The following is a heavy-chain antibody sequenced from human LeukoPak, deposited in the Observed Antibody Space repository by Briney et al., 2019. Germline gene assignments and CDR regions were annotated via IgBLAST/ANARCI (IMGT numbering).Heavy chain of an antibody. J-gene: IGHJ6*02. CDR1: GFTVSSNY. V-gene: IGHV3-53*01. CDR3: ATDSNYVYRYYYGMDV. CDR2: IYSGGST. D-gene: IGHD4-11*01. Sequence: PGGSLRLSCAASGFTVSSNYMSWVRQAPGKGLEWVSVIYSGGSTYSADSVKGRFTISRDTSKNTLYLQMNSLRAEDTAVYYCATDSNYVYRYYYGMDVWGQGATVTVSS.